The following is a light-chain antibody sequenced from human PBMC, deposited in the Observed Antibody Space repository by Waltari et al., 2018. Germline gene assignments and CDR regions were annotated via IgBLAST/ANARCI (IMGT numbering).Light chain of an antibody. J-gene: IGLJ1*01. CDR2: EVS. Sequence: QSALTQPASVSVSPGQSLTISFTGTSNYFVGYGYVPWYQQYPGIPPKLIIYEVSYRPSGISTRFSGSKSGNTASLTISGLQADDEADYYCSSHTSTVPHVFGTGTRVTV. CDR3: SSHTSTVPHV. V-gene: IGLV2-14*03. CDR1: SNYFVGYGY.